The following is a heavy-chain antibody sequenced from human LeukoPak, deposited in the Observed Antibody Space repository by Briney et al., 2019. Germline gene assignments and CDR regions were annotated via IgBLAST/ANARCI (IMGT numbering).Heavy chain of an antibody. V-gene: IGHV4-59*01. J-gene: IGHJ4*02. Sequence: SETLSLTCTVSGGSISSYYWSWIRQPPGKGLEWIGYIYYSGSTNYNPSLKSRVTISVDTSKNQFSLKLSSVTAADTAVYYCARANPDYYDSSGYYDYWGQGTLVTVSS. CDR3: ARANPDYYDSSGYYDY. CDR2: IYYSGST. D-gene: IGHD3-22*01. CDR1: GGSISSYY.